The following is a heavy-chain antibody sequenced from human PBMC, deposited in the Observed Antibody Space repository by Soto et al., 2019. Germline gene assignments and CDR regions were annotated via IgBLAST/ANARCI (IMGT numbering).Heavy chain of an antibody. CDR3: ARTVGAAYYFDF. J-gene: IGHJ4*02. Sequence: QVQLQESGPGLVKPSETLSLTCTVSGDSMTKYYWSWIRQPAGKGLEWIGRSYTSGSTNYNPSLKSRVTMSIDTSNNHFSLKLMSVTAADTAVYYCARTVGAAYYFDFWGQGALVTVSS. CDR2: SYTSGST. CDR1: GDSMTKYY. V-gene: IGHV4-4*07. D-gene: IGHD1-26*01.